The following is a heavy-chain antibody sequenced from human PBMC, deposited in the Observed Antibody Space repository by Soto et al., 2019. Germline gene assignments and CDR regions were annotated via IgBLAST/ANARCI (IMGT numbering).Heavy chain of an antibody. CDR3: ARPDGATSNFRY. Sequence: DVQLLESGGSLVQPGGSLRLSCAASGFTFNAYSLSWVRQAPGKGLEWVSAISTTGGSTYYTDSVKGRFAISRDNSQNTLYLQMNSLRADDTAVYYCARPDGATSNFRYWGQGTQVTVSS. CDR2: ISTTGGST. V-gene: IGHV3-23*01. D-gene: IGHD2-8*02. J-gene: IGHJ4*02. CDR1: GFTFNAYS.